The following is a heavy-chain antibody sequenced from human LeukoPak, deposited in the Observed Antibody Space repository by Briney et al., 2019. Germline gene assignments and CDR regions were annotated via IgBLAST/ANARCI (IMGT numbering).Heavy chain of an antibody. Sequence: SETLSLTCTVSGGSISSYYWSWIRQPPGKGLEWIGYIYYSGSTNYNPSLKSRVTISVDTSKNQFSLKLSSVTAADTAVYYCARGGGGEYYFDYWGQGTLVTVSS. CDR2: IYYSGST. V-gene: IGHV4-59*01. D-gene: IGHD3-16*01. J-gene: IGHJ4*02. CDR3: ARGGGGEYYFDY. CDR1: GGSISSYY.